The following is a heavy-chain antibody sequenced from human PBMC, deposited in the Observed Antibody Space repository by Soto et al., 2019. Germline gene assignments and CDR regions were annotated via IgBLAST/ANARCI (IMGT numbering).Heavy chain of an antibody. CDR1: GYSFTSYR. Sequence: GESLKISCKGSGYSFTSYRIGCVRQMPGKGLEWMVIIYPGDSDTRYSPSFQGQVTISADKSISTAYLQWSSLNASDTAMYYCARQDLPYSSGYTIDYWGQGTLVTVSS. CDR2: IYPGDSDT. J-gene: IGHJ4*02. D-gene: IGHD3-22*01. V-gene: IGHV5-51*01. CDR3: ARQDLPYSSGYTIDY.